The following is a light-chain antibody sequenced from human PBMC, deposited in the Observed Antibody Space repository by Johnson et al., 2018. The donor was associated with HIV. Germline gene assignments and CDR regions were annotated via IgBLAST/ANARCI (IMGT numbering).Light chain of an antibody. Sequence: QSVLTQPPSVSAAPGQKVTISFSGSSSDMGNYAVSWYQQLPGTAPKLLIYENNKRPSGIPDLFSGSKSGTSATLGITGLQTGDEADYYYGTWYSSLSAPRYVFGTGTKVTVL. CDR1: SSDMGNYA. CDR3: GTWYSSLSAPRYV. V-gene: IGLV1-51*02. J-gene: IGLJ1*01. CDR2: ENN.